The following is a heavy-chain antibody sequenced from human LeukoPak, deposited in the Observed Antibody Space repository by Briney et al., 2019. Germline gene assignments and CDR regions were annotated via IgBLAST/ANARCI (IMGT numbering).Heavy chain of an antibody. Sequence: GGSLRLSCVASGFTFSSYAMHSAMHWVRQAPGKGLEWVAVISYDGSSKYYADSVKGRFTISRDNSKNTLYLQMNSLRAEDTAVYYCARDLFFIGRTNIAAAGYYYYYYGMDVWGQGTTVTVPS. J-gene: IGHJ6*02. CDR2: ISYDGSSK. D-gene: IGHD6-13*01. CDR1: GFTFSSYA. CDR3: ARDLFFIGRTNIAAAGYYYYYYGMDV. V-gene: IGHV3-30-3*01.